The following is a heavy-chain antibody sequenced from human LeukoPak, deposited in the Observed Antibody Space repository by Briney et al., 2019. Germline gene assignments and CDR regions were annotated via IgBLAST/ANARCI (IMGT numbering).Heavy chain of an antibody. CDR3: ARVGVIAAAADDAFDI. J-gene: IGHJ3*02. CDR2: IIPIFGTA. V-gene: IGHV1-69*05. D-gene: IGHD6-13*01. CDR1: GGTFSSCA. Sequence: SVKVSCKASGGTFSSCAISWVRQAPGQGLEWMGGIIPIFGTANYAQKFQGRVTITTDESTSTAYMELSSLRSEDTAVYYCARVGVIAAAADDAFDIWGQGTMVTVSS.